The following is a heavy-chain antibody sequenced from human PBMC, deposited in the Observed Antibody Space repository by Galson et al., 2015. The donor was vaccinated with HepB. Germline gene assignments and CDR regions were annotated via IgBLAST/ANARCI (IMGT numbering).Heavy chain of an antibody. CDR1: GFPFSSYW. CDR2: IKQDGSEK. CDR3: ARGYSSSWYFGY. Sequence: PLRLSCAASGFPFSSYWLRWVRQAPGKGLEWVANIKQDGSEKYYVDSVKGRFTISRDNAKNSLYLQMNSLRAEDTAVYYCARGYSSSWYFGYWGQGTLVTVSS. J-gene: IGHJ4*02. V-gene: IGHV3-7*03. D-gene: IGHD6-13*01.